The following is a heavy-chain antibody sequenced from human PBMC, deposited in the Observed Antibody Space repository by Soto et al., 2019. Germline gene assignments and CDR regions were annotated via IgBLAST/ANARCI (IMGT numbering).Heavy chain of an antibody. J-gene: IGHJ4*02. CDR1: GFTFSSYA. CDR2: ISGTGDTT. CDR3: AKGSALWYASGSGIFDY. V-gene: IGHV3-23*01. Sequence: EVQLLESGGGLAQPGGSLRLSCVVSGFTFSSYAMSWVRQAPGKGLEWVSGISGTGDTTSSGDSVKGRFSISRDNSKNTLYLKMNSLRAEDTAVYYCAKGSALWYASGSGIFDYWGQGTLVTVSS. D-gene: IGHD1-26*01.